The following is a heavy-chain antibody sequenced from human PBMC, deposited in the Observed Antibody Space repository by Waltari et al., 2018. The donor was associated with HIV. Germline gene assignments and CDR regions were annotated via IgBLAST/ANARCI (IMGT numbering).Heavy chain of an antibody. CDR3: AKDKGGVTYIFDY. D-gene: IGHD1-1*01. Sequence: QVQLVESGGGVVRPGRSLRLSCAASGFSFSTYGMHWVRQAPGKGLEWVAVISYDGSNKYYADSVKGRFTISRDNSKNTLYLQMNSLRAEDTAVYYCAKDKGGVTYIFDYWGQGTLVTVSS. CDR1: GFSFSTYG. V-gene: IGHV3-30*18. J-gene: IGHJ4*02. CDR2: ISYDGSNK.